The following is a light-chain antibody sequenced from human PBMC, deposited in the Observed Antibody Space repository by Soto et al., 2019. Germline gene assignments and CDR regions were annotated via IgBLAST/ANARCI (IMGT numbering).Light chain of an antibody. CDR3: QQSFSFPCT. Sequence: AIRMTQSPSSLSASTGDRVTITCRASQGVSSSLAWYQQKPGTAPKLLIYAASTLQSGVHSRFSGSGSGTDFALTISCLQSEALATYCCQQSFSFPCTFAQGTKVEIK. V-gene: IGKV1-8*01. CDR1: QGVSSS. J-gene: IGKJ1*01. CDR2: AAS.